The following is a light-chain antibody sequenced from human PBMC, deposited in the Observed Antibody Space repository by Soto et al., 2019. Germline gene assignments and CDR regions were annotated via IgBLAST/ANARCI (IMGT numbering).Light chain of an antibody. CDR2: DAS. V-gene: IGKV3-15*01. CDR1: QIVTSN. CDR3: QQYHDWPPYT. Sequence: EIVMTQSPATLSVSPGERATLSCRASQIVTSNLAWYQQKPGQAPRLLIYDASSRATGIPARFSGSGSGTEFTLTISSLQSEDFAVYYCQQYHDWPPYTFGQGTKLEIK. J-gene: IGKJ2*01.